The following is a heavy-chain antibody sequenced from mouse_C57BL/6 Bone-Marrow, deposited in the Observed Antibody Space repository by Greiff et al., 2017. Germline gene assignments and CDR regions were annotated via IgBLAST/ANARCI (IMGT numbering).Heavy chain of an antibody. V-gene: IGHV1-9*01. CDR2: ILPGSGST. CDR3: ARGLLLRRRYFDY. CDR1: GYTFTGYW. Sequence: VQLQQSGAELMKPGASVTLSCKATGYTFTGYWIEWVKQRPGHGLEWIGEILPGSGSTNYNEKFKGKATFTADTSSNTAYMQLSSLTAEDAAIYCCARGLLLRRRYFDYWGQGTTLTVSS. D-gene: IGHD1-1*01. J-gene: IGHJ2*01.